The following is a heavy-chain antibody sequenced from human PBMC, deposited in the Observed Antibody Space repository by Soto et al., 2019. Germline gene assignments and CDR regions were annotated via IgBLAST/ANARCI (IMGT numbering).Heavy chain of an antibody. D-gene: IGHD2-15*01. CDR1: GYTFISHG. V-gene: IGHV1-18*04. CDR3: ARVSSSIVVVPDYGMDV. CDR2: ISGKNGNT. J-gene: IGHJ6*02. Sequence: QVQLVPSGVEVTKPGASVKVSCKASGYTFISHGISWVRQAPGQGLEWMGWISGKNGNTNYAQKLQGRVTLTTDTSTSTAYMELRSLRSDDTAVYYCARVSSSIVVVPDYGMDVWGQGTTVTVSS.